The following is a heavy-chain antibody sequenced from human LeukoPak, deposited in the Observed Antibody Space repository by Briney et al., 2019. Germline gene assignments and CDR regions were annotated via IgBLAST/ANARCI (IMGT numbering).Heavy chain of an antibody. Sequence: SETLSLTCTVSGGSISSYYWSWIRQPPGKGLEWIGYIYYSGSTNYNPSLKSRVTISVDTSKNQFSLKLSSVTAADTAVYYCARDSVVTLGYYYYGMDVWGQGTTVTVSS. CDR2: IYYSGST. D-gene: IGHD4-23*01. CDR3: ARDSVVTLGYYYYGMDV. V-gene: IGHV4-59*12. CDR1: GGSISSYY. J-gene: IGHJ6*02.